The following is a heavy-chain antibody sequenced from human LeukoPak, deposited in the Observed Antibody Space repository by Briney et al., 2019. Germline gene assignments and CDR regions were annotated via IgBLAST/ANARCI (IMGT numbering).Heavy chain of an antibody. CDR2: IYYSGT. CDR3: ARIGGSRVFGDY. D-gene: IGHD2-15*01. J-gene: IGHJ4*02. V-gene: IGHV4-39*01. CDR1: GVSVSSDGYY. Sequence: SETLSLTCTFSGVSVSSDGYYWGWVRQPPGKGLEWIGTIYYSGTYYNPSLKSRVTVSVDTSKNQFSLKMSSVTAADTAVHYCARIGGSRVFGDYWGQGILVTVSS.